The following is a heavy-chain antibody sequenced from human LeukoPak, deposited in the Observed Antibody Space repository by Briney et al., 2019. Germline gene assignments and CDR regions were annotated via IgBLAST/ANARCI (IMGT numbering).Heavy chain of an antibody. D-gene: IGHD3-9*01. CDR3: ARAGGYYDILTGRGLLDDAFDI. CDR2: IYYSGST. V-gene: IGHV4-59*01. Sequence: SETLSLTCTVSGGSISSYYWSWIRQPPGKGLELIGYIYYSGSTNYNPSLTSRVTISVDTSKNQFSLKLSSVPAADTAVYYCARAGGYYDILTGRGLLDDAFDIWGQGTMVTVSS. CDR1: GGSISSYY. J-gene: IGHJ3*02.